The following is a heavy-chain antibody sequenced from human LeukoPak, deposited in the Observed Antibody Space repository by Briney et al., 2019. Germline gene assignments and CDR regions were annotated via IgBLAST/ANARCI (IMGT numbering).Heavy chain of an antibody. CDR1: GFTFSSYS. V-gene: IGHV3-48*01. CDR3: AKNGYSSSWSDY. Sequence: PGGSLRLSCAASGFTFSSYSINWVRQAPGKGLEWVSYISSSSSTIYYADAVRGRFTISRDNAKNSLYLQMNSLRAEDTAVYYCAKNGYSSSWSDYWGQGTLVTVSS. CDR2: ISSSSSTI. D-gene: IGHD6-13*01. J-gene: IGHJ4*02.